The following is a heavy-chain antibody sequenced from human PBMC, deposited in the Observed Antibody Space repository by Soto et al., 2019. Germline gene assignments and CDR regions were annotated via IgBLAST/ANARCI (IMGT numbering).Heavy chain of an antibody. CDR2: INPSGGST. Sequence: GASVKVSCKASGYTFTSYYMHWVRQAPGQGLEWMGIINPSGGSTSYAQKFQGRVTMTRDTSTSTVYMELSSLRSEDTAVYYCASAGAYLPQVLLWFGELGMDVWGQGTPVTVSS. V-gene: IGHV1-46*01. CDR1: GYTFTSYY. D-gene: IGHD3-10*01. J-gene: IGHJ6*02. CDR3: ASAGAYLPQVLLWFGELGMDV.